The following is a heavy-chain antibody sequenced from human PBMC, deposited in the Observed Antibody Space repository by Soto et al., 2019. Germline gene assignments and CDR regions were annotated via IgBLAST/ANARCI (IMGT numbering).Heavy chain of an antibody. CDR1: GFSVSSGCHY. D-gene: IGHD2-21*02. CDR2: IYYSWST. Sequence: SDTLSLTCTVSGFSVSSGCHYWSWIRQPPGKGLEWIGNIYYSWSTNYNPSLKSRVTISVDTSKNQFSLKLNSVTAADTAVYYCARRPATAFYYFDYWGQGTLVTVSS. V-gene: IGHV4-61*01. CDR3: ARRPATAFYYFDY. J-gene: IGHJ4*02.